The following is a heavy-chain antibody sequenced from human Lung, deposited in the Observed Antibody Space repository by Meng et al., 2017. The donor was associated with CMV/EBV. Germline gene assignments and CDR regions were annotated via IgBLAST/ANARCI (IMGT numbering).Heavy chain of an antibody. CDR3: AKDLLLFGGANAYFDY. CDR2: IRHDGTNK. J-gene: IGHJ4*02. CDR1: GFTFDNYG. D-gene: IGHD3-16*01. V-gene: IGHV3-30*02. Sequence: GESLKISCAASGFTFDNYGMHWVRQTPGKGLEWVAFIRHDGTNKYYGDSVKGRLTISRDNSKNTVYLQMNSLRPEETAIYYCAKDLLLFGGANAYFDYWGQGTLVTVSS.